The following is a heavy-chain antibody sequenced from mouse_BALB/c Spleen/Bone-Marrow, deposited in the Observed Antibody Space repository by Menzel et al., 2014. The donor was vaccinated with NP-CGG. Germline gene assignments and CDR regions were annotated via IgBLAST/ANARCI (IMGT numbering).Heavy chain of an antibody. V-gene: IGHV14-3*02. J-gene: IGHJ2*01. D-gene: IGHD2-14*01. CDR3: ARYRLGTYFDY. CDR1: GFNIKDTY. Sequence: EVQLVESGAELVKPGASVKLSCTASGFNIKDTYMHWVKQRPEQGLEWIGRVDPANGNIKYDPKFQGKATITADTSSNTAYLQLSSLTSEDTAVYYCARYRLGTYFDYWGQGTTLTVSS. CDR2: VDPANGNI.